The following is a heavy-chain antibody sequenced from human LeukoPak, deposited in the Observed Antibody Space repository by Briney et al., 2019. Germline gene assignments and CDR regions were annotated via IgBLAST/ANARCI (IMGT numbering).Heavy chain of an antibody. D-gene: IGHD2-15*01. CDR2: IYYSGST. J-gene: IGHJ4*02. CDR1: GGSISSYY. CDR3: ARIGVGKAFDY. V-gene: IGHV4-59*01. Sequence: PSETLSLTCTVSGGSISSYYWSWIRQPPGKGLESIGYIYYSGSTNSNPSLKSRVTTSVDTSKNQFSLKLSSVTAADTAVYYCARIGVGKAFDYWGQGTLVTVSS.